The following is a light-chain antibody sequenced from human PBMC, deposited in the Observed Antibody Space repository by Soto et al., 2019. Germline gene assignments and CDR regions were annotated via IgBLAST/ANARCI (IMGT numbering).Light chain of an antibody. J-gene: IGLJ1*01. CDR3: QSSDSRLSGSDV. V-gene: IGLV1-40*01. CDR2: GDG. Sequence: QAVVTQPPSVSGAPGQRVTISCTGSSSNIGAGYDVNWYQQLPGTAPKLLIFGDGNRPSGVPDRFSGSKSGTSASLAITGLQAADEADYYCQSSDSRLSGSDVFGTGTKLTVL. CDR1: SSNIGAGYD.